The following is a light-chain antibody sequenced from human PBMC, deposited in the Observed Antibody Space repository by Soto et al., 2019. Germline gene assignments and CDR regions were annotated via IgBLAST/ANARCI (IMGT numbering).Light chain of an antibody. CDR2: EVT. CDR3: CSYAGSNVFV. V-gene: IGLV2-23*02. J-gene: IGLJ1*01. CDR1: DSDIGSYNI. Sequence: QSVLTQVASVSGSPGQSITISCTGTDSDIGSYNIVSWYQQHPDKAPQLTIYEVTKRPSGVSDRFSGSKSGNTASLTISGLQAEDEGDYHCCSYAGSNVFVFGTGTKVTVL.